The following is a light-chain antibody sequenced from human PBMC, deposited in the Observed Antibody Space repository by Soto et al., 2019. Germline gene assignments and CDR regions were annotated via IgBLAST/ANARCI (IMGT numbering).Light chain of an antibody. CDR3: GTWDTRLNARV. V-gene: IGLV1-51*01. Sequence: QSFLTQPPSVSAAPGQKVTISCSGSSSNIGNDFVSWYQQLPGRAPKLLIYDNNKRPSGIPDRFSGSKSGTSATLGITGLQTGDEADYYCGTWDTRLNARVFGGGTKLTRP. CDR1: SSNIGNDF. CDR2: DNN. J-gene: IGLJ3*02.